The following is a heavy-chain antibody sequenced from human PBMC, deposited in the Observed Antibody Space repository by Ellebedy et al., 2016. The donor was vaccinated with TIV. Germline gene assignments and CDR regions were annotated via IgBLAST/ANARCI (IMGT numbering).Heavy chain of an antibody. Sequence: GESLKISXAASGFTFSSYAMSWVRQAPGKGLEWVSAISGSGGSTYYADSVKGRFTISRDNSKNTLYLQMNSLRAEDTAVYYCARGSLRFFSNWFDPWGQGTLVTVSS. J-gene: IGHJ5*02. CDR3: ARGSLRFFSNWFDP. CDR1: GFTFSSYA. D-gene: IGHD3-3*01. V-gene: IGHV3-23*01. CDR2: ISGSGGST.